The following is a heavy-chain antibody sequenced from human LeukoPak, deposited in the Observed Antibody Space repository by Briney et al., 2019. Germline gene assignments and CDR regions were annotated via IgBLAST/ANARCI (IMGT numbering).Heavy chain of an antibody. CDR3: ARGVTIFGVVTTQPRAISSHYYYCYMDV. D-gene: IGHD3-3*01. Sequence: SETLSLTCAVYGGSYSGYYWSWIRQPPGKGLEWIGEINHSGSTNYSPSLKSRVTISVDTSKNQFSLKLSSVTAADTAVYYCARGVTIFGVVTTQPRAISSHYYYCYMDVWGKGTTVTVSS. CDR1: GGSYSGYY. CDR2: INHSGST. V-gene: IGHV4-34*01. J-gene: IGHJ6*03.